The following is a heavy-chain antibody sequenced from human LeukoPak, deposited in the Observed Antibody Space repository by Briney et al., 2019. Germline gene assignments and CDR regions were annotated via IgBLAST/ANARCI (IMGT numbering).Heavy chain of an antibody. CDR2: ISTSGNYI. CDR1: GFSFSSYS. Sequence: GGSLRLSCAASGFSFSSYSMKWVRQAPGKGLEWVSSISTSGNYIYYADSVKGRVTISRDNARNSLYLQMNSLRAEDTAVYYCARGQTATVTQIAFDIWGQGTMVTVSS. D-gene: IGHD4-17*01. V-gene: IGHV3-21*01. J-gene: IGHJ3*02. CDR3: ARGQTATVTQIAFDI.